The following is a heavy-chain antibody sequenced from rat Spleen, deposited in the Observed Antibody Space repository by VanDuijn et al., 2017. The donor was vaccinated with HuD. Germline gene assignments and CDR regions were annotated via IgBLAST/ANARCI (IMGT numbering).Heavy chain of an antibody. Sequence: QVQLKESGPGLVQPSQTLSLTCTVSGFSLTSNSVSWVRQPPGRGLEWMGGIWGDGSTDYNSTLKSRLSISRDTSKNQVFLKMNSLQTDDTVIYFCARSYGGYTSNWFPYWGQGTLVTVSS. J-gene: IGHJ3*01. CDR3: ARSYGGYTSNWFPY. V-gene: IGHV2-1*01. CDR1: GFSLTSNS. CDR2: IWGDGST. D-gene: IGHD1-11*01.